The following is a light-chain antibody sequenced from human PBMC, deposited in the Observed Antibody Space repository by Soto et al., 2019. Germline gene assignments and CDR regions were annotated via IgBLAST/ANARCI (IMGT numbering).Light chain of an antibody. CDR1: QSVGSL. J-gene: IGKJ1*01. Sequence: EIVFTQSPATLSFSPGERATLSCRASQSVGSLLAWYQQRPGQSPSLLIYDASNRATGIPARFSGSGSGTDFTLTTSSLEPEDFAVYYCHQRSNWPWTFGPGTKV. V-gene: IGKV3-11*01. CDR3: HQRSNWPWT. CDR2: DAS.